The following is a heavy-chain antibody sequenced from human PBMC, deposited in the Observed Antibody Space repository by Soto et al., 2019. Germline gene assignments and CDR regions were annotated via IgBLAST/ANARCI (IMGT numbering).Heavy chain of an antibody. CDR1: GFTFSSYS. Sequence: GGSLRLSCAASGFTFSSYSMNWVRQAPGKGLEWVSSISSSSSYIYYADSVKGRFTISRDNAKNSLYLQMNSLRAEDTAVYYCASAAGDNWFDPWGQGTLVTVSS. V-gene: IGHV3-21*01. CDR2: ISSSSSYI. CDR3: ASAAGDNWFDP. J-gene: IGHJ5*02.